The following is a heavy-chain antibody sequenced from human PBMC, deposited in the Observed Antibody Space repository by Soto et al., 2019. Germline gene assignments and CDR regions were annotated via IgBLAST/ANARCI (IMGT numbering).Heavy chain of an antibody. CDR1: GYTFSNFG. D-gene: IGHD4-17*01. CDR3: ATWVDYGDFEGFDF. J-gene: IGHJ4*02. CDR2: VDPNGGGS. Sequence: GASVKVSCKASGYTFSNFGISCVRQAPGQGLEWMGWVDPNGGGSNSAQKFQGSVTMTWDTSITTAYLDLTRLTTNDTATYFCATWVDYGDFEGFDFWGQGTLVTVSS. V-gene: IGHV1-2*04.